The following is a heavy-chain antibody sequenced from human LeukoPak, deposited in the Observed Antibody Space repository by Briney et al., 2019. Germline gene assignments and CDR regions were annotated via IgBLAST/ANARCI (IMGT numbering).Heavy chain of an antibody. V-gene: IGHV4-59*08. D-gene: IGHD6-6*01. CDR1: GGSISSYY. J-gene: IGHJ5*02. Sequence: SETLSLTCTVSGGSISSYYWSWIRQPPGEGLEWIGYIYYSGSTNYNPSLTSRVTISVDTSKNQFSLKLSSVTAADTAVYYCARRRIAARFDPWGQGTLVTVSS. CDR2: IYYSGST. CDR3: ARRRIAARFDP.